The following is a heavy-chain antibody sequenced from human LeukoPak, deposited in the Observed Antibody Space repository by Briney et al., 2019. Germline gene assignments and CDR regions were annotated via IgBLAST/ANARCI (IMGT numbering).Heavy chain of an antibody. CDR3: ARGSYSSSSVYFDY. Sequence: ASVKVSCKASGYTFTSYDINWVRQATGQGLEWMGWMNPNSGNTGYAQKFQGRVTITRNTSISTAYMELSSLRSEDTAVYYCARGSYSSSSVYFDYWGQGTLVSVPS. J-gene: IGHJ4*02. D-gene: IGHD6-6*01. V-gene: IGHV1-8*03. CDR1: GYTFTSYD. CDR2: MNPNSGNT.